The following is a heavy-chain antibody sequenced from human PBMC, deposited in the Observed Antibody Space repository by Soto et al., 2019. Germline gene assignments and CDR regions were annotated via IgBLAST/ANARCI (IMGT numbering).Heavy chain of an antibody. D-gene: IGHD5-18*01. CDR1: GFTFSSYA. J-gene: IGHJ5*01. Sequence: QVQLVESGGGVVQPGRSLRLSCAASGFTFSSYAMHWVRQAPGKGLEWVAVISYDGSNKYYADSVKGRFTISRDNSKNTLYLQMNSLRAEDTAVYYCAREISGYSYGYLFGISNWFDSWGQGTLVTVSS. CDR2: ISYDGSNK. V-gene: IGHV3-30-3*01. CDR3: AREISGYSYGYLFGISNWFDS.